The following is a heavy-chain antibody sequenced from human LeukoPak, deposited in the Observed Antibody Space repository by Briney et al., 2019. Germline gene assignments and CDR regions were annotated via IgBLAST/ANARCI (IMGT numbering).Heavy chain of an antibody. J-gene: IGHJ4*02. Sequence: PPGGSLRLSCAASGFTFSSYGMHWVRQAPGKGLEWVAFIRYDGSNKYYADSVKGRFTISRDNSKNTLYLQMNSLRAEDSAVYYCAKDPTPERRGSYYFDYWGQGTLVTVSS. CDR3: AKDPTPERRGSYYFDY. D-gene: IGHD1-26*01. CDR2: IRYDGSNK. V-gene: IGHV3-30*02. CDR1: GFTFSSYG.